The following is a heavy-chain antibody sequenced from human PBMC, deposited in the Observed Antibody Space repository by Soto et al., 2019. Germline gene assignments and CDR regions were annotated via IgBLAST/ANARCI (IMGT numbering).Heavy chain of an antibody. J-gene: IGHJ5*02. CDR3: ARDKGDTAMLDP. CDR1: GGSISSYY. Sequence: ETLSLTCTVSGGSISSYYWSWIRQPPGKGLEWIGYIYYSGSTNYNPSLKSRVTISVDTSKNQFSLKLSSVTAADTAVYYCARDKGDTAMLDPWGQGTLVTVSS. V-gene: IGHV4-59*01. CDR2: IYYSGST. D-gene: IGHD5-18*01.